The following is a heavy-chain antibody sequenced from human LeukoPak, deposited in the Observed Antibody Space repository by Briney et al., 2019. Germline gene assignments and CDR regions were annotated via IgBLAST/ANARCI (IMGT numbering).Heavy chain of an antibody. D-gene: IGHD3-10*01. Sequence: GGSLRLSCAASGFTFDDYAMHWVRHAPGKGLEWVSGISWNSGSIGYADSVKGRFTISRGDAKNSLYLQMNSLRAEDTAVYYCARTRGSGTGSYYFDYWGQGILVTVSS. CDR3: ARTRGSGTGSYYFDY. V-gene: IGHV3-9*01. CDR2: ISWNSGSI. J-gene: IGHJ4*02. CDR1: GFTFDDYA.